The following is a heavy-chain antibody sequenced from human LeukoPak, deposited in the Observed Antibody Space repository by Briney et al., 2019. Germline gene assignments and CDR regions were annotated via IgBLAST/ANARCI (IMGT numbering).Heavy chain of an antibody. CDR1: GFTFGTYW. CDR2: IKQDGSEK. Sequence: PGGSLRLSCAASGFTFGTYWLTWVRQAPGKGLEWVANIKQDGSEKYYVDSVEGRFTISRDNSKNSLYLQMSSLRAEDTAVYYCARGIWNDGPAFDYWGQGTLIIVSS. CDR3: ARGIWNDGPAFDY. D-gene: IGHD1-1*01. V-gene: IGHV3-7*01. J-gene: IGHJ4*02.